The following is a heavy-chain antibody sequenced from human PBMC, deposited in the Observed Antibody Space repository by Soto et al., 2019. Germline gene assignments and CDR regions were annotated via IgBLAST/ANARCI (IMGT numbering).Heavy chain of an antibody. D-gene: IGHD1-26*01. CDR2: IYYSGTA. V-gene: IGHV4-39*01. J-gene: IGHJ4*02. CDR3: ARSWAFDY. Sequence: QLHLQESGPGLVKPSETLALTCTVSGGSISGSSFYWGWIRQPPGKGLEWIGSIYYSGTAYYNPSLKSRVTLSVDTSENQFSLRLTSVTAADTAVYYCARSWAFDYWGLGTLVTVSS. CDR1: GGSISGSSFY.